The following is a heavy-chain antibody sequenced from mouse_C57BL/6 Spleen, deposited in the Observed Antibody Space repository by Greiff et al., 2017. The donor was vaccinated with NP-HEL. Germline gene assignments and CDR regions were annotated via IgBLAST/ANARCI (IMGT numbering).Heavy chain of an antibody. CDR3: ARGDSSGYIYYAMDY. V-gene: IGHV1-53*01. CDR2: INPSNGGT. D-gene: IGHD3-2*02. Sequence: QVQLQQSGTELVKPGASVKLSCKASGYTFTSYWMHWVKQRPGQGLEWIGNINPSNGGTNYNEKFKSKATLTVDKSSSTAYMQLSSLTSEDSAVYYCARGDSSGYIYYAMDYWGQGTSGTVSS. J-gene: IGHJ4*01. CDR1: GYTFTSYW.